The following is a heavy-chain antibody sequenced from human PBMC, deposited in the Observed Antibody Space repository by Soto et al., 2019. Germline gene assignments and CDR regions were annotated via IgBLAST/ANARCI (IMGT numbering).Heavy chain of an antibody. Sequence: LIHSCGAAEVTFSSYLMHLVRKAPGKGLVWVSRINSDGSSTSYADSVKGRFTISRDNAKNTLYLQMNSLRAEDTAVYYCARENEYSSSWYGLDVWGQGTTVTVSS. D-gene: IGHD6-13*01. V-gene: IGHV3-74*01. CDR1: EVTFSSYL. J-gene: IGHJ6*02. CDR2: INSDGSST. CDR3: ARENEYSSSWYGLDV.